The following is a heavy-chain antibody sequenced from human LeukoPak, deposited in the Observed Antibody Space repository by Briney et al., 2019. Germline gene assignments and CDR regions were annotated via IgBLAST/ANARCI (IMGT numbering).Heavy chain of an antibody. CDR3: ARVGAPSSSSFAILY. CDR2: ISSTGSTI. D-gene: IGHD2-2*01. Sequence: GGSLRLSCVASGFIFSDYYMSWIRQAPGKGLEWISYISSTGSTIYYADSVKGRFTISRDNAKNSLYLQMNSLRDEDTAVYYCARVGAPSSSSFAILYWGQGTLVTVSS. CDR1: GFIFSDYY. J-gene: IGHJ4*02. V-gene: IGHV3-11*04.